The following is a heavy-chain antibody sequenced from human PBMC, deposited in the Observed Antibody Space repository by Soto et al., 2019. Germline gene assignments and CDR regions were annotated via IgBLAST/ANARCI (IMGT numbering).Heavy chain of an antibody. CDR1: GGTFSSYA. V-gene: IGHV1-69*01. CDR2: IIPIFGTA. D-gene: IGHD3-9*01. J-gene: IGHJ5*02. Sequence: QVQLVQSGAEVKKPGSSVKVSCKASGGTFSSYAISWVRQAPGQGLEWMGGIIPIFGTANYAQKFQGRVTITADESTSPAYMELSSLRSEDTAVYYCARCHILTGYPGINWFDPWGQGTLVTVSS. CDR3: ARCHILTGYPGINWFDP.